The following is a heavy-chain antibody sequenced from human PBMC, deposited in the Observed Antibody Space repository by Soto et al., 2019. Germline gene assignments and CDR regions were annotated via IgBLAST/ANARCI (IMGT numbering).Heavy chain of an antibody. J-gene: IGHJ4*02. CDR3: AKGPDFYGSGSYYPPGDY. V-gene: IGHV3-23*01. Sequence: GGSLRLSCAASGLSFSAYAMTWVRQAPGKGLEWVSGITGSGGGTYYADSVKGRFIISRDNSRNTLYLYMNSLTAEDTAVYYCAKGPDFYGSGSYYPPGDYWGQGTQVTVSS. CDR2: ITGSGGGT. D-gene: IGHD3-10*01. CDR1: GLSFSAYA.